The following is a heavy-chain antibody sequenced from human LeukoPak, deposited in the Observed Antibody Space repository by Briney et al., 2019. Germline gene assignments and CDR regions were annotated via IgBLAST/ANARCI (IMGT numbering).Heavy chain of an antibody. CDR3: ARRWGGSGNFLPNLYYYYMDV. CDR1: GGSFSGYY. V-gene: IGHV4-34*01. D-gene: IGHD3-10*01. CDR2: INHSGST. J-gene: IGHJ6*03. Sequence: PSETLSLTCAVYGGSFSGYYWSWVRQPPGKGLEWIGEINHSGSTTYNPSLKSRVTISVDTSKTQFSLKLSSVTAADTAVYYCARRWGGSGNFLPNLYYYYMDVWGKGTTVTISS.